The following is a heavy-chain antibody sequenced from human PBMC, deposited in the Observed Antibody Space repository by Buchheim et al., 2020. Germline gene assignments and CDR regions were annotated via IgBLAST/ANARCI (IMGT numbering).Heavy chain of an antibody. CDR2: ISASGDDT. CDR1: GFSFNDYG. Sequence: VQLLESGGGLVQPEGSLRLSCAASGFSFNDYGMHWVRQAPGKGLEWVSAISASGDDTFDADSVMGRFTVSRDNSKSVLYLQMNRLQAEDTAVYYCAKSPVGGWYVDHWGQGT. J-gene: IGHJ4*02. D-gene: IGHD6-19*01. CDR3: AKSPVGGWYVDH. V-gene: IGHV3-23*01.